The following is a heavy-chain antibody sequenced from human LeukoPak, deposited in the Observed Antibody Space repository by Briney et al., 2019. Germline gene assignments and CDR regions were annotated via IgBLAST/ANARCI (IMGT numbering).Heavy chain of an antibody. CDR3: AKSGVATIEFDY. J-gene: IGHJ4*02. D-gene: IGHD5-12*01. V-gene: IGHV1-8*01. Sequence: GASVKVSCKASGYTFTSYDINWVRQATGQGLEWMGWMNPNSGNTGYAQKFQGRVTMTRNTSISTAHMELSSLRSEDTAVYYCAKSGVATIEFDYWGQGTLVTVSS. CDR2: MNPNSGNT. CDR1: GYTFTSYD.